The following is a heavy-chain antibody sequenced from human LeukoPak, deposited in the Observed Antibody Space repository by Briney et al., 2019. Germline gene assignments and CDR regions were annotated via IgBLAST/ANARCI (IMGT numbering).Heavy chain of an antibody. CDR2: IIPILGIA. CDR1: GGTFSSYT. J-gene: IGHJ4*02. CDR3: ARDRDSSGWYYFDY. Sequence: ASVKVSCKASGGTFSSYTISWVRQAPGQGPEWMGRIIPILGIANYAQKFQGRVTITADKSTSTAYMELSSLRSEDTAVYYCARDRDSSGWYYFDYWGQGTLVTVSS. V-gene: IGHV1-69*04. D-gene: IGHD6-19*01.